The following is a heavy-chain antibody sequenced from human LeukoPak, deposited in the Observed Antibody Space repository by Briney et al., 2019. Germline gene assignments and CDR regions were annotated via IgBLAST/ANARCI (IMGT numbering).Heavy chain of an antibody. J-gene: IGHJ6*02. V-gene: IGHV4-59*08. CDR2: IYYSGST. CDR3: GRIAINANNGMDV. CDR1: GGSISSYY. Sequence: PSETLSLTCTVSGGSISSYYWSWIRQPPGKGLEWIGYIYYSGSTNYNPSLKSRVTISVDTSKNQFSLKLSSVTAADTAVYYCGRIAINANNGMDVWGQGTTVTVSS. D-gene: IGHD1/OR15-1a*01.